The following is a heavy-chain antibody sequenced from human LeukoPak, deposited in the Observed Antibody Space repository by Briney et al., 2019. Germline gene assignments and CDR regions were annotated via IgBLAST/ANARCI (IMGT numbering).Heavy chain of an antibody. CDR3: AKDRGSGWSGNDY. D-gene: IGHD6-19*01. J-gene: IGHJ4*02. V-gene: IGHV3-9*01. CDR2: ISWNSGSI. Sequence: PGGSLRLSCAASGFTFDDYAMHWVRQAPGKGLEWVSGISWNSGSIDYADSAKGRFTISRDNAKNSLYLQMNSLRAEDTALYYCAKDRGSGWSGNDYWGQGTLVTVSS. CDR1: GFTFDDYA.